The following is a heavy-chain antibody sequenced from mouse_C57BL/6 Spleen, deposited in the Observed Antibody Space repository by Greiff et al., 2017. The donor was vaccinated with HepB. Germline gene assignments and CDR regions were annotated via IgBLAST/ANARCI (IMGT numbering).Heavy chain of an antibody. CDR1: GYTFTSYW. D-gene: IGHD2-1*01. V-gene: IGHV1-64*01. CDR2: IHPNSGST. J-gene: IGHJ3*01. CDR3: ARGYYGNYLAWFAY. Sequence: VQLQQPGAELVKPGASVKLSCKASGYTFTSYWMHWVKQRPGQGLEWIGMIHPNSGSTNYNEKFKSKATLTVDKSSSTAYMQLSSLTSEDSAVYYCARGYYGNYLAWFAYWGQGTLVTVSA.